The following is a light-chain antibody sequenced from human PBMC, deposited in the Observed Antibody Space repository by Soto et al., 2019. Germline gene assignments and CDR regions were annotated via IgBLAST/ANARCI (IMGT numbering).Light chain of an antibody. CDR3: QQYNSYPYT. J-gene: IGKJ2*01. V-gene: IGKV1-5*03. CDR1: QSIGSW. Sequence: DIQMTQSPSTLSASVGDRVTITCRASQSIGSWLAWYQQKPGKAPKILIYKASSLESGVPSRFSGSGSGTEFTLTISSLQPDDFAPYYCQQYNSYPYTFGQGTKLEIK. CDR2: KAS.